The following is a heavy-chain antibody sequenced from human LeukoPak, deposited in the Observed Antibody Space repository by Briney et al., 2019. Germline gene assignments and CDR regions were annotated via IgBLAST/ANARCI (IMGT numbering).Heavy chain of an antibody. CDR2: ISSSSSYI. CDR3: ARDKYSIGQATY. V-gene: IGHV3-21*01. J-gene: IGHJ4*02. CDR1: GFTFSSYS. Sequence: GGSLRLSCAASGFTFSSYSMNWVRQAPGKGLEWVSSISSSSSYIYYADSVRGLFTIYRDTAKNSLYLLMNSLRAEDAAVYYCARDKYSIGQATYSGQGTPVTASA. D-gene: IGHD6-19*01.